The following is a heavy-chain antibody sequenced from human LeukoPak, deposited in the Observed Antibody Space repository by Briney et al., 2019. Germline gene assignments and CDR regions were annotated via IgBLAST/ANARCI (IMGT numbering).Heavy chain of an antibody. CDR2: INHSGST. J-gene: IGHJ3*02. V-gene: IGHV4-34*01. CDR1: GGSFSGYY. CDR3: ARAEMATTLYAFDI. Sequence: SETLSLTCAVYGGSFSGYYWSWIRQPPGKGLEWIGEINHSGSTNYNPSLKSRVTISVDTSKNQFSLKLSSVTAADTAVYYCARAEMATTLYAFDIWGQGTMVTVSS. D-gene: IGHD5-24*01.